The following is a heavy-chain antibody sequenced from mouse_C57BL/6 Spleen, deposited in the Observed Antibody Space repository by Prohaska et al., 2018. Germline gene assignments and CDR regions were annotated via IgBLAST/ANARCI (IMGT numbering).Heavy chain of an antibody. CDR2: IDPSDSYT. D-gene: IGHD1-1*01. CDR3: ARDDGSSFDY. Sequence: QVQLQQPGAELVMPGASVQLSCKASGYTFTSYWMHLVKQRPGQGLDWIGEIDPSDSYTNYNQKLKGKATLTVDKSSSTAYMQLRSLTAEDSAVYYCARDDGSSFDYWGQGTTLTGSS. CDR1: GYTFTSYW. J-gene: IGHJ2*01. V-gene: IGHV1-69*01.